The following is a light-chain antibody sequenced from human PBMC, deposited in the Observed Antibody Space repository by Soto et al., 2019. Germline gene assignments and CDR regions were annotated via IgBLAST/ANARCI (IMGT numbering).Light chain of an antibody. J-gene: IGKJ2*01. CDR2: WAS. CDR1: QTVLYSSNNKNY. Sequence: DIVLTQSPDSLAVSLGERATINCRSSQTVLYSSNNKNYLAWYQQQPGQPPKLLFYWASTRESGVPDRFSGSGSGTDFTLTISSLQAEDVEVYYCLQYYNMYTFGQGTKLEIK. CDR3: LQYYNMYT. V-gene: IGKV4-1*01.